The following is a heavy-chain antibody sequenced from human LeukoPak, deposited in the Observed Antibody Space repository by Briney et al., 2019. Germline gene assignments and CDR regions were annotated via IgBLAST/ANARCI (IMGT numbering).Heavy chain of an antibody. CDR3: ARRGGRSDCSSTSCYVY. CDR2: INPNSGGT. Sequence: GASVKVSCKASGYTFTGYYMHWVRQAPGRGLEWMGWINPNSGGTNYAQKFQGRVTMTRDTSISTAYMELSRLRSDDTAVYYCARRGGRSDCSSTSCYVYWGQGTLVTVSS. J-gene: IGHJ4*02. V-gene: IGHV1-2*02. CDR1: GYTFTGYY. D-gene: IGHD2-2*01.